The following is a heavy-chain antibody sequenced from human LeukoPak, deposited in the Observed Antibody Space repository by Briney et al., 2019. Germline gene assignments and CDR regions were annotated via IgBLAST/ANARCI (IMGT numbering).Heavy chain of an antibody. V-gene: IGHV3-23*01. J-gene: IGHJ4*02. CDR3: GAPYYYGSGSYYQHFDY. CDR2: VSGSDDST. Sequence: PGGSLRLSCAASGFIFSNYAMNWVRQAPGKGLEWVSAVSGSDDSTYYADSVKGRFTISRDNSKNTLYLQMNSLRAEDTAVYYCGAPYYYGSGSYYQHFDYWGQGTLVTVSS. CDR1: GFIFSNYA. D-gene: IGHD3-10*01.